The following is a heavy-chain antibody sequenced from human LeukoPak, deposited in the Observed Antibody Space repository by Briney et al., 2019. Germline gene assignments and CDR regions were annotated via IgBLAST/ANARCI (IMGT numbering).Heavy chain of an antibody. CDR3: ARGEQQLVSNWFDP. D-gene: IGHD6-13*01. V-gene: IGHV4-34*01. CDR2: INHSGST. CDR1: GGSSSGYY. Sequence: SETLSLTCAVYGGSSSGYYWSWIRQPPGKGLEWIGEINHSGSTNYNPSLKSRVTISVDTSKNQFSLKLSSVTAADTAVYYCARGEQQLVSNWFDPWGQGTLVAVSS. J-gene: IGHJ5*02.